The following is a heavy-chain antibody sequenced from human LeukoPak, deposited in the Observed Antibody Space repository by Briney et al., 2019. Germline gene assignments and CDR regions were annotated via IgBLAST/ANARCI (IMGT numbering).Heavy chain of an antibody. Sequence: GASVKVSCKVSGYTLTELSMHWVRQAPGKGLEWMGGFDPEDGETIYAQKFQGRVTVTEDTSTDTAYMELSSLRSEDTAVYYCATVRYYDSSGYYSPGWFDPWGQGTLVTVSS. CDR1: GYTLTELS. CDR3: ATVRYYDSSGYYSPGWFDP. V-gene: IGHV1-24*01. CDR2: FDPEDGET. D-gene: IGHD3-22*01. J-gene: IGHJ5*02.